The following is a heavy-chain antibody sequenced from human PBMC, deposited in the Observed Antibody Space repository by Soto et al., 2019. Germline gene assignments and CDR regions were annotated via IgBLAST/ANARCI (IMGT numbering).Heavy chain of an antibody. D-gene: IGHD2-2*01. Sequence: SETLSLTCIVSGGSISSNNYYWGWIRQPPGKGLEWIGSISYSGSTHYNPSLKTRVTISVDTSKNQFSLRAEDTAVYYCARELGYCSSTSCLLFANGMDVWGQGTTVTVSS. CDR3: ARELGYCSSTSCLLFANGMDV. CDR2: ISYSGST. J-gene: IGHJ6*02. V-gene: IGHV4-39*02. CDR1: GGSISSNNYY.